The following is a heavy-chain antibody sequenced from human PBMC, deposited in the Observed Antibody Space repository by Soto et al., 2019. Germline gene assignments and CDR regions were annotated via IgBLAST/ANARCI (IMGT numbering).Heavy chain of an antibody. D-gene: IGHD2-15*01. CDR3: AKVVGGGDSGDY. CDR1: GFTFSSYG. Sequence: QVQLVESGGGVVQPGRSLRLSCAASGFTFSSYGMHWVRQAPGKGLEWVAVISYDGSNKYYADSVKGLFTISRDNSKNPLYLQMSGLRAEDTAVYYCAKVVGGGDSGDYWGQGTLVTVSS. V-gene: IGHV3-30*18. CDR2: ISYDGSNK. J-gene: IGHJ4*02.